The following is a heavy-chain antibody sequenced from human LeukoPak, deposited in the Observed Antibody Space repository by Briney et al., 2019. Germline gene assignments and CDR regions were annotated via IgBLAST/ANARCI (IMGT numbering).Heavy chain of an antibody. Sequence: PGGSLRLSCSASGFTFSSYAMHWVRQAPGKGLEWVAVISYDGSNKYYADSVKGRFTISRDNAKNTLYLQLNSLRADDTAVYYCARGLSYAVAYGDYWGQGTLVTVSS. D-gene: IGHD6-19*01. J-gene: IGHJ4*02. CDR3: ARGLSYAVAYGDY. V-gene: IGHV3-30-3*01. CDR2: ISYDGSNK. CDR1: GFTFSSYA.